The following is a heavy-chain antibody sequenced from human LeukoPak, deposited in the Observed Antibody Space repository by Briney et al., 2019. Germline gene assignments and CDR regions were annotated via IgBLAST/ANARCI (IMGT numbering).Heavy chain of an antibody. J-gene: IGHJ4*02. Sequence: SETLSLTCSVSGGSVSSGSYYWSWIRQPPGKGLEWIGYIYYSGSTYYNPSLKSRVTISVDTSKNQFSLKLSSVTAADTAVYYCARFPISYYYDSSGYPDVWGQGTLVTVSS. V-gene: IGHV4-31*02. CDR3: ARFPISYYYDSSGYPDV. CDR2: IYYSGST. D-gene: IGHD3-22*01. CDR1: GGSVSSGSYY.